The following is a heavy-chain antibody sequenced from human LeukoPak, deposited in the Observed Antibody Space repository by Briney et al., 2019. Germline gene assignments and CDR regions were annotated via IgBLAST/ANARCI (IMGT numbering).Heavy chain of an antibody. CDR1: GGSFSGYY. V-gene: IGHV4-34*01. CDR2: INHSGST. Sequence: SETLSLTCAVYGGSFSGYYWSWIRQPPGKGLEWIGEINHSGSTNYNPSLKSRVTISLNTSKSQFFLKLSSVTAADTAVYYCASTEGLRGDYWGQGTLVTVSS. D-gene: IGHD4-17*01. J-gene: IGHJ4*02. CDR3: ASTEGLRGDY.